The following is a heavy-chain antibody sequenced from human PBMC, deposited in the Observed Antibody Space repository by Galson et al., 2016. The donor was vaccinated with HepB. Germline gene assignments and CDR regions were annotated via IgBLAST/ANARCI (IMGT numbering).Heavy chain of an antibody. J-gene: IGHJ6*02. Sequence: DSVKGRFTISRDNSKNTLDLQMNSLRAEDTAIYYCAKGLQYYSYALDVWGQGTTVTVPS. V-gene: IGHV3-23*01. CDR3: AKGLQYYSYALDV.